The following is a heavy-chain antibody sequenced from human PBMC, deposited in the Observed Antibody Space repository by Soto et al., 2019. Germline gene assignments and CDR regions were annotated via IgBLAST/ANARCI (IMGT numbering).Heavy chain of an antibody. J-gene: IGHJ4*02. D-gene: IGHD4-17*01. CDR2: ITYTGDTT. Sequence: DVYLLESGGTLVQPGGSLRLSCAASGFDFSSYAMTWVRQAPGKGLEWVSGITYTGDTTYYADSVKGRFTISRDNYRNTLYLQMNSLRADDTAMYFCAKDRPGTSSVTSDYWGQGTLVTVSS. CDR1: GFDFSSYA. V-gene: IGHV3-23*01. CDR3: AKDRPGTSSVTSDY.